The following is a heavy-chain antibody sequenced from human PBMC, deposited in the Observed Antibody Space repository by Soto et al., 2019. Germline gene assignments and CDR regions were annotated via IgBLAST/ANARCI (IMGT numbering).Heavy chain of an antibody. Sequence: GGSLRLSCAASGFTFSSYGMHWVRQAPGKGLAWVAVISYDGSNKYYADSVKGRFTISRDNSKNTLSLQMNSLRAEDTAVYYCAKDESSGWEGYFDYWGQGTLVTVSS. D-gene: IGHD6-19*01. V-gene: IGHV3-30*18. J-gene: IGHJ4*02. CDR3: AKDESSGWEGYFDY. CDR1: GFTFSSYG. CDR2: ISYDGSNK.